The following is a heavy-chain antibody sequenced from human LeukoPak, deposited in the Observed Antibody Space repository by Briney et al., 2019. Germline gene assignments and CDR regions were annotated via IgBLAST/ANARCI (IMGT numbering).Heavy chain of an antibody. J-gene: IGHJ6*03. CDR2: IISHGGST. CDR3: AKITMGATSVNFYYYFLDA. CDR1: GFTFSGYT. V-gene: IGHV3-64*02. Sequence: PGGSLRLSCAASGFTFSGYTLHWVRQAPGKGLEYVSAIISHGGSTHYADSVKGRFTVSRDNSKNTLYLQMDSLRAEDMAVYYCAKITMGATSVNFYYYFLDAWGKGTTVTVSS. D-gene: IGHD3-3*01.